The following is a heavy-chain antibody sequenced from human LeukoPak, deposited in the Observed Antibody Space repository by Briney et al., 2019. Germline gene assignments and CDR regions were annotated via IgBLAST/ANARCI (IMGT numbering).Heavy chain of an antibody. Sequence: PGGSLRLSCAASGFTFSSYAMHWVRQAPGKGLEWVAVISYDGSNKYYADSVKGRFTISRDNSKNTLYLQMNSLRAEDTAVYYCARETPPFDGSGSYYDYWGQGTLVTVSS. CDR3: ARETPPFDGSGSYYDY. CDR1: GFTFSSYA. J-gene: IGHJ4*02. V-gene: IGHV3-30*04. CDR2: ISYDGSNK. D-gene: IGHD3-10*01.